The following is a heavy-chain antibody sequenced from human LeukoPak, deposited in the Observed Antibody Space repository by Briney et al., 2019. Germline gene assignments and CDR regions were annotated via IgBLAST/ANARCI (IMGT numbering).Heavy chain of an antibody. D-gene: IGHD1-26*01. Sequence: GGSLRLSFAASGFTFSSYWMSWVRQAPGKGLEWVANIKQDGSEKYYVDSVKGRFTISRDNAKNSLYLQMNSLRAEDTAVYYCARDLSGSYFSCSVDYWGQGTLVTVSS. CDR2: IKQDGSEK. V-gene: IGHV3-7*01. J-gene: IGHJ4*02. CDR3: ARDLSGSYFSCSVDY. CDR1: GFTFSSYW.